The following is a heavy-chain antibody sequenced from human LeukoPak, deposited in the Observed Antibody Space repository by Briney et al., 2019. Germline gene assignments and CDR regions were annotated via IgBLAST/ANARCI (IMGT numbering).Heavy chain of an antibody. D-gene: IGHD6-13*01. CDR2: IWYDGSNK. V-gene: IGHV3-33*01. Sequence: GGSLRLSCAASGFTFSSYGMHWVRQAPGKGLEWVAVIWYDGSNKYYADPVKGRFTISRDNSKNTLYLQMNSLRAEDTAVYYCARSNTRGIAAGYWFDPWGQGTLVTVSS. CDR3: ARSNTRGIAAGYWFDP. J-gene: IGHJ5*02. CDR1: GFTFSSYG.